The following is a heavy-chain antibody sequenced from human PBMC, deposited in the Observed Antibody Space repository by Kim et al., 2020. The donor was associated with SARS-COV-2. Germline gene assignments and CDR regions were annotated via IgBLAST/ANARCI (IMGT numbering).Heavy chain of an antibody. Sequence: GGSLRLSCTASGFTFGDYAMSWVRQAPGKGLEWVGFIRSKAYGGTTEYAASVKGRFTISRDDSTSIAYLPMNSLKTEDTAVYYCTRSPVYPPRGYSGWVDYWGQGTLVTVSS. CDR1: GFTFGDYA. CDR3: TRSPVYPPRGYSGWVDY. V-gene: IGHV3-49*04. CDR2: IRSKAYGGTT. D-gene: IGHD5-12*01. J-gene: IGHJ4*02.